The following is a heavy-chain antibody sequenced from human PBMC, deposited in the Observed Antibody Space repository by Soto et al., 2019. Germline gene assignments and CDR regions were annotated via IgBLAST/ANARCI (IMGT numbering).Heavy chain of an antibody. Sequence: QVQLVESGGGVVHPGRSLRLSCAVSGFTFRNFGMHWVRQAPGKGLEWVAVISYDGSEKYYAESMKGRFTVFRDNYKNTLSLQMNSLRSDDTAVYYCVKDSSPGGYFDSWGQGTLVTVSS. CDR1: GFTFRNFG. J-gene: IGHJ4*02. D-gene: IGHD2-15*01. CDR3: VKDSSPGGYFDS. CDR2: ISYDGSEK. V-gene: IGHV3-30*18.